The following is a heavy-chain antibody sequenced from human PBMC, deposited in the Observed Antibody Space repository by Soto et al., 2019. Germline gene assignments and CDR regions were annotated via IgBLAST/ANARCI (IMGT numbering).Heavy chain of an antibody. CDR1: GGSFRSYA. CDR3: ARIVVVAAMHHYYYNGMDA. V-gene: IGHV1-69*12. D-gene: IGHD2-15*01. Sequence: QVQLVQSGAEVKKPGSSVKVSCKASGGSFRSYATNWVRQAPGQGLEWMGGIIPMFGTTNYAQKFQGRVTITADESTSTAYMELSSLRSEDTAVYYCARIVVVAAMHHYYYNGMDAWGQGTTVTVSS. CDR2: IIPMFGTT. J-gene: IGHJ6*02.